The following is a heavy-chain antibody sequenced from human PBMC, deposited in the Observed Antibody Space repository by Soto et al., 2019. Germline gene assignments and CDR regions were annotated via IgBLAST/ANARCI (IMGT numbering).Heavy chain of an antibody. CDR1: GFTFSSYS. J-gene: IGHJ6*02. Sequence: EVQLVESGGGLVQPGGSLRLSCAASGFTFSSYSMNWVRQAPGKGLEWVSYISSSSSTIYYADSVKGRFTISRDNAKNSLYRQMNSLRAEDTAVYYCASFLGYCSSTSCYTSTSIYYYYGMDVWGQGTTVTVSS. CDR3: ASFLGYCSSTSCYTSTSIYYYYGMDV. CDR2: ISSSSSTI. V-gene: IGHV3-48*01. D-gene: IGHD2-2*02.